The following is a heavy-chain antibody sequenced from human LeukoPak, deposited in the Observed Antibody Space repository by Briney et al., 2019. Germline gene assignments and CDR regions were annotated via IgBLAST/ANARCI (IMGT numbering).Heavy chain of an antibody. CDR1: GYTLTSYY. D-gene: IGHD3-22*01. CDR2: INPSGGST. CDR3: ARGGGVYYYDSSGYWFDP. V-gene: IGHV1-46*01. Sequence: ASVKVSCKASGYTLTSYYMHWVRQAPGQGLEWMGIINPSGGSTSYAQKFQGRVTMTRDMSTRTVYMELSSLRSEDTAVYYCARGGGVYYYDSSGYWFDPWGQGTLVTVSS. J-gene: IGHJ5*02.